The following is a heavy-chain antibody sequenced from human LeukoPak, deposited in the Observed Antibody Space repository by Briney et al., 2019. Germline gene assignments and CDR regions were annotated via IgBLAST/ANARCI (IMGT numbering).Heavy chain of an antibody. J-gene: IGHJ4*02. D-gene: IGHD6-6*01. CDR1: GYTFPSYG. Sequence: ASVKVSCKASGYTFPSYGITWVRQAPGQGLEWMGWISVYNGNTNYAQKLQGRLTMTTDTSTSTAYMELRSLRSVDTAVYYCARGDNSSPDFDYWGQGTLVTVSS. V-gene: IGHV1-18*01. CDR3: ARGDNSSPDFDY. CDR2: ISVYNGNT.